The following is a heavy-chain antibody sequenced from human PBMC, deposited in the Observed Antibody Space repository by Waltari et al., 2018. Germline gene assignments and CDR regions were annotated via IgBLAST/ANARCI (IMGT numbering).Heavy chain of an antibody. CDR3: ARRYFNWLSPNNWFDP. D-gene: IGHD3-9*01. J-gene: IGHJ5*02. V-gene: IGHV4-34*01. CDR2: INHSGST. CDR1: GGSFSGYY. Sequence: QVQLQQWGAGLLKPSETLSLTCAVYGGSFSGYYYSWLRQPPGKWLEWIGEINHSGSTNYNPSLKSRVTISVDTSKNQFSLKLSSVTAADTAVYYCARRYFNWLSPNNWFDPWGQGTLVTVSS.